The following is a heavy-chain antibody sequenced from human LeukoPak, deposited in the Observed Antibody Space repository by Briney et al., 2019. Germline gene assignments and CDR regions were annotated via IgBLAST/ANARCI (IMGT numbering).Heavy chain of an antibody. CDR1: GGSISSGGYY. J-gene: IGHJ4*02. CDR2: IYYSGST. Sequence: SETLSLTCTVSGGSISSGGYYWSWIRQHPGKGLEWIGYIYYSGSTYYNPSLKSRVTISVDTSKNQFSLKLSSVTAADTAVYYCARWYYDSSGYYPFFEYWGQGTLVTVSS. V-gene: IGHV4-31*03. D-gene: IGHD3-22*01. CDR3: ARWYYDSSGYYPFFEY.